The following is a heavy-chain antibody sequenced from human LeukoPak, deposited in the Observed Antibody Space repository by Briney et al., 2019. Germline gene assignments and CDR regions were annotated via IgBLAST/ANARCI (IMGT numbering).Heavy chain of an antibody. D-gene: IGHD3-10*01. J-gene: IGHJ6*02. CDR1: GFTFSSYS. CDR3: ARAPHYVSGIFHGMDV. CDR2: ISSSSSYI. Sequence: GGSLRLSCAASGFTFSSYSMNWVRQAPGKGLEWVSSISSSSSYIYYADSVKGRFTISRDNAKNSLYLQMNSLRAEDTAVYYCARAPHYVSGIFHGMDVWGQGTTVTVSS. V-gene: IGHV3-21*01.